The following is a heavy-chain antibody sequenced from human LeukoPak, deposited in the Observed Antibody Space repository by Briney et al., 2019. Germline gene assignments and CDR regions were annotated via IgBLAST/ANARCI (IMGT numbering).Heavy chain of an antibody. J-gene: IGHJ4*02. CDR2: INPNSGGT. CDR3: ARDREMATITGY. V-gene: IGHV1-2*02. CDR1: GYTFTGYY. Sequence: GASVKVSCKAFGYTFTGYYTHWVRQAPGQGLEWMGWINPNSGGTNYAQKFQGRVTMTRDTSISTAYMELSRLRSDDTAVYYCARDREMATITGYWGQGTLVTVSS. D-gene: IGHD5-24*01.